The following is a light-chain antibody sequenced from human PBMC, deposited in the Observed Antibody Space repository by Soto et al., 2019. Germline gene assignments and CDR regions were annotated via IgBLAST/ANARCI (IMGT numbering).Light chain of an antibody. V-gene: IGLV1-47*01. J-gene: IGLJ2*01. CDR3: GGWDDSLSGPV. CDR2: RNN. Sequence: QSVLTQPPSASGTPGQRVNISCSGSSSNIGSNYVYWYRQFPGTAPKLLIQRNNQRPSGVPARFSGSKSGTSASLVISGLRSEDEADYYCGGWDDSLSGPVFGGGTKL. CDR1: SSNIGSNY.